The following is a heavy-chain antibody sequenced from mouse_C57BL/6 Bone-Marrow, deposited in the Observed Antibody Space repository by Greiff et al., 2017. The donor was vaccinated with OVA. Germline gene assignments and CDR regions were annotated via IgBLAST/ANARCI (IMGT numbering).Heavy chain of an antibody. CDR2: ISGGGGNT. J-gene: IGHJ2*01. V-gene: IGHV5-9*01. CDR1: GFTFSSYT. CDR3: ARRGDFDY. Sequence: EVKLVESGGGLVKPGGSLKLSCAASGFTFSSYTMSWVRQTPEKRLEWVATISGGGGNTYYPDSVKGRFTISRDNAKNTLYLQMSSLRSEDTSLYYCARRGDFDYWGQGTTLTVSS.